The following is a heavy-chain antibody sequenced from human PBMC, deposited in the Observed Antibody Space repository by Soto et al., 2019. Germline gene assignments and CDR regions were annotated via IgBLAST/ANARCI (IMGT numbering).Heavy chain of an antibody. Sequence: VSCKASGYTFTSYAMHWVRQAPGQRPEWMGWINAGNGNTKYSQKFQDRVTISKDTSANTAYMELSSLRSEDTAVYFCARVRIAVAGFDYWGQGTQVTVSS. CDR2: INAGNGNT. CDR1: GYTFTSYA. CDR3: ARVRIAVAGFDY. D-gene: IGHD6-19*01. J-gene: IGHJ4*02. V-gene: IGHV1-3*01.